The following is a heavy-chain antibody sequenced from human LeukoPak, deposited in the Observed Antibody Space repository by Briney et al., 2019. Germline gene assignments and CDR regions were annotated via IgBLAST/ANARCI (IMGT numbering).Heavy chain of an antibody. CDR2: LNSDGSST. CDR3: ARSRYDYIWGIDY. J-gene: IGHJ4*02. D-gene: IGHD3-16*01. Sequence: GGSLRHSCAASGFTFSNYWMHWVRQAPGKGLVWVSRLNSDGSSTNYADSVKGRFTISRDNAKNTLYLQMNSLRDEDTAVFYCARSRYDYIWGIDYWGQGTLVTISS. V-gene: IGHV3-74*01. CDR1: GFTFSNYW.